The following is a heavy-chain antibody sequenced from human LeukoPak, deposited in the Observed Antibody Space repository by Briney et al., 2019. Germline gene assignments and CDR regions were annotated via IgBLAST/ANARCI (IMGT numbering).Heavy chain of an antibody. CDR1: GFTFSSYG. D-gene: IGHD6-13*01. CDR2: IRYDGSNK. CDR3: AKVKQQLVLYYYMDV. V-gene: IGHV3-30*02. J-gene: IGHJ6*03. Sequence: PGGSLRLSCAASGFTFSSYGMHWVRQAPGKGLEWVAFIRYDGSNKYYADSVKGRFTISRDNSKNTLYLQMNSLRAEDTAVYYCAKVKQQLVLYYYMDVWGKGTTVTISS.